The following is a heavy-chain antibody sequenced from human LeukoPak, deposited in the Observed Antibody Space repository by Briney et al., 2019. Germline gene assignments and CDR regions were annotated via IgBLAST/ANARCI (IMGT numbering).Heavy chain of an antibody. D-gene: IGHD3-22*01. CDR1: GGTFSSYA. J-gene: IGHJ4*02. Sequence: WASVKVSCKASGGTFSSYAISWVRQAPGQGLEWMGGIIPIFGTANYAQKFQGRVTITADESTSTAYMELSSLRSEDTAVYYCARGNYYDSSGYLNFDYWGQGTLVTVSS. CDR2: IIPIFGTA. V-gene: IGHV1-69*13. CDR3: ARGNYYDSSGYLNFDY.